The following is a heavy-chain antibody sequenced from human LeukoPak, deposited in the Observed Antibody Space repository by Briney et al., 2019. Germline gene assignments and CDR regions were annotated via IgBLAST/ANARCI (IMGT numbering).Heavy chain of an antibody. D-gene: IGHD6-13*01. J-gene: IGHJ4*02. CDR3: ARGYGSSWFYFDY. Sequence: SGGSLRLSCAASGFTFSASWMHWVRRVPGKGLVWVSRISADGSSFSYADSVKGRFTTSRDNAKNTVYLQMNSLRAEDTAVYHCARGYGSSWFYFDYWGQGTPITVSS. V-gene: IGHV3-74*01. CDR2: ISADGSSF. CDR1: GFTFSASW.